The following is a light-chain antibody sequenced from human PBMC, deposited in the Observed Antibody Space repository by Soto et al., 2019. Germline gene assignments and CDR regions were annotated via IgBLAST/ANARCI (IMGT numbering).Light chain of an antibody. CDR3: QQYNSYRA. Sequence: EIQMTQSRASLSASVGDRVIITCRASQSIDTWLAWHQHKPGKAPKLLISKASNLESGVPSRFSGSGSGTEFTLTISSLQPDDFATYYCQQYNSYRAFGAGTKVDIK. CDR2: KAS. J-gene: IGKJ4*02. CDR1: QSIDTW. V-gene: IGKV1-5*03.